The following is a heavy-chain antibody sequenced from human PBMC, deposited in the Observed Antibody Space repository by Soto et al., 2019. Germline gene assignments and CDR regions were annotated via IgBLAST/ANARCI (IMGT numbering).Heavy chain of an antibody. J-gene: IGHJ5*02. D-gene: IGHD2-15*01. CDR1: GGSISSYY. V-gene: IGHV4-59*08. Sequence: SETLSLTCTVSGGSISSYYWSWIRQPPGKGLEWIGYIYYSGSTNYNPSLKSRVTISVDTSKNQFSLKLSSVTAADTAVYYCARLTFDCSGGSCSNWFDPWGQGTLVTVSS. CDR3: ARLTFDCSGGSCSNWFDP. CDR2: IYYSGST.